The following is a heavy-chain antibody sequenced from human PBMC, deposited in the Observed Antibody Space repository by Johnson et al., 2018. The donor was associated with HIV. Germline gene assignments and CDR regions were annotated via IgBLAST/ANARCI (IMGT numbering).Heavy chain of an antibody. CDR2: SGSGGST. CDR1: GFTVSGNS. J-gene: IGHJ3*02. CDR3: AKTYSSGWYDAFDI. V-gene: IGHV3-53*01. D-gene: IGHD6-19*01. Sequence: VQLVESGGGLIQPGGSLRLSCAASGFTVSGNSLSWVRQAPGKGLEWVSAISGSGGSTYYADSVKGRFTISRDNAKNSLYLQLNSLTAEDTALYYCAKTYSSGWYDAFDIWGQGTMVTVSS.